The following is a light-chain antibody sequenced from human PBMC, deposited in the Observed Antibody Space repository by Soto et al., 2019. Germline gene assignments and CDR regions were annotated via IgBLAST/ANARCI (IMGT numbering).Light chain of an antibody. CDR3: SSYTSSSTLHYV. CDR2: DVS. CDR1: SSDVGGYNY. V-gene: IGLV2-14*01. Sequence: QSALNQPVSVSGSHGQSITIFCTGTSSDVGGYNYVSWYQQHPGKAPKLMIYDVSNRPSGVSNRFSGSKSGNTASLTISGLQAEDEADYYCSSYTSSSTLHYVFGTGTKVTVL. J-gene: IGLJ1*01.